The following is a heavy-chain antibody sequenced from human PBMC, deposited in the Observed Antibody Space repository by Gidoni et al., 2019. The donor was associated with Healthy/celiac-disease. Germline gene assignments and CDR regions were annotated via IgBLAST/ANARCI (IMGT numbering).Heavy chain of an antibody. CDR3: AKLFPMVRGVIKAGDAFDI. CDR2: ISWNSGSI. J-gene: IGHJ3*02. CDR1: GFTFVDYA. D-gene: IGHD3-10*01. V-gene: IGHV3-9*01. Sequence: EVQLVESGGGLVQPGRSLRLSCAASGFTFVDYAMHWVRQAPGKGLEWVSGISWNSGSIGYADSVKGRFTISRDNAKNSLYLQMNSLRAEDTALYYCAKLFPMVRGVIKAGDAFDIWGQGTMVTVSS.